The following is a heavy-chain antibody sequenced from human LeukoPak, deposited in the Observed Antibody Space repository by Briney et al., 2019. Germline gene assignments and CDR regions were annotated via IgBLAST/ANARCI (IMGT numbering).Heavy chain of an antibody. CDR2: IYSGGST. J-gene: IGHJ4*02. Sequence: GGSLRLSCAASGFTFSDYYMSWIRQAPGKGLEWVSVIYSGGSTYYADSVKGRFTISRDNSKNTLYLQMNSLRAEDTAVYYCARDPPLWAPSGSWIDYWGQGTLVTVSS. CDR3: ARDPPLWAPSGSWIDY. CDR1: GFTFSDYY. V-gene: IGHV3-66*02. D-gene: IGHD6-13*01.